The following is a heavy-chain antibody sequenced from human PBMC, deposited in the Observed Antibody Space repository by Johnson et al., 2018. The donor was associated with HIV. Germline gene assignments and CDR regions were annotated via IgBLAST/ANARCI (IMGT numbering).Heavy chain of an antibody. CDR2: IYSGGST. CDR1: GFTVTSDY. D-gene: IGHD1-26*01. Sequence: VQLVESGGGLVQPGGSLRLSCAASGFTVTSDYMSWVRQAPGKGLEWVSIIYSGGSTYYEDSVKGRFTISRDNSKNKLHHQMSSLRPEDTAVYYCARVRVGAFDIWGQGTMVTVSS. J-gene: IGHJ3*02. V-gene: IGHV3-66*02. CDR3: ARVRVGAFDI.